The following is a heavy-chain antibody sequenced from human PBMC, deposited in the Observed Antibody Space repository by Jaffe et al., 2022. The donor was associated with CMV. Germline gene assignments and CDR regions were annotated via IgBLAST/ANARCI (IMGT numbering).Heavy chain of an antibody. CDR2: ISSSGTTV. J-gene: IGHJ2*01. Sequence: QVQLVESGGGWVKPGGSLRLSCAASGSTFRNFYMSWIRQAPGKGLEWISYISSSGTTVYYADSVKDRFTISRDNAKNSLDLQMDSLRADDTAVYYCASTRTTPNWYFDLWGRGTLVTVSS. CDR3: ASTRTTPNWYFDL. V-gene: IGHV3-11*01. CDR1: GSTFRNFY. D-gene: IGHD4-4*01.